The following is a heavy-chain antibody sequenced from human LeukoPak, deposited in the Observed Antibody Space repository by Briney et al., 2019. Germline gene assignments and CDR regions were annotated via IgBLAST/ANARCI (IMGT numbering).Heavy chain of an antibody. Sequence: PGGSLRLSCAASGFTVSSNHMSWVRQAPGKGLEWVSVIYSGGSTYYADSVKGRFTISRDNSKNTLYLQMNSLGAEDTAVYYCARGGRTAQFDYWGQGTLVTVSS. V-gene: IGHV3-53*01. CDR1: GFTVSSNH. CDR3: ARGGRTAQFDY. J-gene: IGHJ4*02. D-gene: IGHD2-15*01. CDR2: IYSGGST.